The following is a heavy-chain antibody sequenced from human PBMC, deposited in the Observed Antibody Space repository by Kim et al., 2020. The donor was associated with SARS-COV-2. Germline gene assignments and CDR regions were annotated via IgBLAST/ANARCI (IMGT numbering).Heavy chain of an antibody. J-gene: IGHJ6*03. D-gene: IGHD2-2*01. CDR3: ARDSYAVVPADGGYYYYMDV. CDR1: GFTFSSYW. V-gene: IGHV3-7*01. CDR2: IKQDGSEK. Sequence: GGSLRLSCAASGFTFSSYWMSWVRQAPGKGLEWVANIKQDGSEKYYVDSVKGRFTISRDNAKNSLYLQMNSLRAEDTAVYYCARDSYAVVPADGGYYYYMDVWGKGTTVTVSS.